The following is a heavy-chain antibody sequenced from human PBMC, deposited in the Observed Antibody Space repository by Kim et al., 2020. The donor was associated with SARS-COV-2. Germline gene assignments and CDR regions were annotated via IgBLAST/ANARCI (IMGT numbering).Heavy chain of an antibody. Sequence: ASVKVSCKASGYTFTSYYMHWVRQAPGQGLEWMGIINPSGGSTSYAQKFQGRVTMTRDTSTSTVYMELSSLRSEDTAVYYCARGYDYVWGSYRYRGFTSGMDVWGQGTTVTVSS. CDR3: ARGYDYVWGSYRYRGFTSGMDV. J-gene: IGHJ6*02. D-gene: IGHD3-16*02. CDR1: GYTFTSYY. V-gene: IGHV1-46*01. CDR2: INPSGGST.